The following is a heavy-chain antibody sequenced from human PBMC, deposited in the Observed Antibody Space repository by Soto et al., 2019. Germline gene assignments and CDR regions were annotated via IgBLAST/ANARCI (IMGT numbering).Heavy chain of an antibody. J-gene: IGHJ6*02. CDR2: ISYDGTNK. D-gene: IGHD3-3*01. V-gene: IGHV3-30*18. CDR1: GFTFRSHG. Sequence: PGGSLRLSCAASGFTFRSHGMHWVRQAPGKGLEWVAVISYDGTNKYYADSVKGRFTISRDNSRNTLFLQMSSLRADDTAVYYCAKDLSDYDFWSGPPGAYYYYGMDVWGQGTTVTVSS. CDR3: AKDLSDYDFWSGPPGAYYYYGMDV.